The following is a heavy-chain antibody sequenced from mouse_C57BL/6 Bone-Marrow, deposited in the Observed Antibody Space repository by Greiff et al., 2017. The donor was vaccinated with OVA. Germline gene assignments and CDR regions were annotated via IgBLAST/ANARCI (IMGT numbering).Heavy chain of an antibody. V-gene: IGHV1-26*01. Sequence: EVQLQQSGPELVKPGASVKISCKASGYTFTDYYMNWVKQSHGKSLEWIGDINPNNGGTSYNQKFKGKATLTVDKSSSTAYMELRSLTAEDSAVYYCARREGGYWGQGTTLTVSS. J-gene: IGHJ2*01. D-gene: IGHD3-3*01. CDR3: ARREGGY. CDR1: GYTFTDYY. CDR2: INPNNGGT.